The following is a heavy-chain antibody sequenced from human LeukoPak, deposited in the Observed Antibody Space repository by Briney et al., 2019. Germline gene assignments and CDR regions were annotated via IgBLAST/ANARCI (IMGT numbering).Heavy chain of an antibody. Sequence: ASVKVSCKASGYTFTSYGISWVRQAPGQGLEWMGWISAYNGNTNYAQKLQGRVTMTTDTSTSTAYMELRSLRSDDTAVYYCARLPDYYGSGSPFDPWGQGTLVTVSS. D-gene: IGHD3-10*01. V-gene: IGHV1-18*01. CDR3: ARLPDYYGSGSPFDP. J-gene: IGHJ5*02. CDR2: ISAYNGNT. CDR1: GYTFTSYG.